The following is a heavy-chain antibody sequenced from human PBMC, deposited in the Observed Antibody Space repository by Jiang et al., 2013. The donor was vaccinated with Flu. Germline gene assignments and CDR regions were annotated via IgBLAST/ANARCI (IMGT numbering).Heavy chain of an antibody. CDR3: ARIGVEFDP. CDR1: GYTFTDYL. V-gene: IGHV1-3*01. D-gene: IGHD2-2*01. Sequence: SGAEVKKPGASVKVSCKASGYTFTDYLMHWVRQAPGQRLEWMGWINPGNANTKYSQKFQGRVTLTRDTSATTAYMELSSLKSEDTAVYYCARIGVEFDPWGQGTLVTVSS. J-gene: IGHJ5*02. CDR2: INPGNANT.